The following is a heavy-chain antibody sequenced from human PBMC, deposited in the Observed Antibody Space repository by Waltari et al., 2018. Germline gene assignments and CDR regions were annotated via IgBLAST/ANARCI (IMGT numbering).Heavy chain of an antibody. Sequence: QVQLQESGPGLVKPSETLSLTCTVSGGSISSYYWSWIRQPPGKGLEWIGYIYYSGSTNYNPSLRSRVTISVDTAKNQFSLKLSSVTAADTAVYYCARDLVYYDSIGLAGWFDPWGQGTLVTVSS. J-gene: IGHJ5*02. CDR1: GGSISSYY. V-gene: IGHV4-59*01. CDR3: ARDLVYYDSIGLAGWFDP. D-gene: IGHD3-22*01. CDR2: IYYSGST.